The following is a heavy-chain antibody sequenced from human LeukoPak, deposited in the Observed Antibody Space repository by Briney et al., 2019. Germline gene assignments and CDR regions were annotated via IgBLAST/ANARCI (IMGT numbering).Heavy chain of an antibody. D-gene: IGHD7-27*01. V-gene: IGHV3-74*01. CDR2: INTDGSST. CDR3: ATLLLTGPSDY. CDR1: GFTFSSYW. Sequence: PGGSPRLSCAASGFTFSSYWMHWVRQAPGKGLVWVSRINTDGSSTSYADSVKGRFTISRDNAKNTLYLQMNSLRAEDTAVYYCATLLLTGPSDYWGQGTLVTVSS. J-gene: IGHJ4*02.